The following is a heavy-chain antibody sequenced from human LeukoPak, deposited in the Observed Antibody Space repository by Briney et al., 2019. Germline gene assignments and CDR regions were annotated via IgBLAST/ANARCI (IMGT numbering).Heavy chain of an antibody. D-gene: IGHD1-26*01. V-gene: IGHV1-2*02. J-gene: IGHJ5*02. CDR1: GYTFTGYY. CDR3: ARSRLGRYSGSPNT. Sequence: ASVKVSCKASGYTFTGYYMHWVRQAPGQGLEWMGWINPNSGGTNYAQKFQGRVTMTRDTSISTAYMELSRLRSDDTAVYYCARSRLGRYSGSPNTWGQGTLVTVSS. CDR2: INPNSGGT.